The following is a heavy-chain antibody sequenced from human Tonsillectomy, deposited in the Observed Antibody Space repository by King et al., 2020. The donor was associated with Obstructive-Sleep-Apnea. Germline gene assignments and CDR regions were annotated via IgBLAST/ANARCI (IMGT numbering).Heavy chain of an antibody. CDR2: IRSKAYGGTT. CDR3: TRSRDSGWYYFDY. V-gene: IGHV3-49*03. Sequence: VQLVESGGGLVQPGRSLRLSCTASGFTFGDYAMSWFRQAPGKGLEWVGFIRSKAYGGTTEYAASVKGRFTISRDDSKSIAYLQMNSLKAEDTAVYYCTRSRDSGWYYFDYWAREPWSPSPQ. CDR1: GFTFGDYA. D-gene: IGHD3-10*01. J-gene: IGHJ4*02.